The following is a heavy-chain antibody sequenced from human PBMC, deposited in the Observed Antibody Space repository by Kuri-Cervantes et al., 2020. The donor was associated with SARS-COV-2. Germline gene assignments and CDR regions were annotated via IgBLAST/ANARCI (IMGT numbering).Heavy chain of an antibody. CDR3: AEVSRPYYFDY. Sequence: GSLRLSCAVYGGSFSGYYWSWIRQLPGKGLEWIGEINPSGSTNYNPSLKSRVTISVDTSKNQFSLKLCSVTAADTAVYYCAEVSRPYYFDYWGQGTLVTVSS. CDR2: INPSGST. J-gene: IGHJ4*02. V-gene: IGHV4-34*01. CDR1: GGSFSGYY.